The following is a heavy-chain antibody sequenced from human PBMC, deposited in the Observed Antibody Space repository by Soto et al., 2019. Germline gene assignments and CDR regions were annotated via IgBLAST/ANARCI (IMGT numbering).Heavy chain of an antibody. CDR2: IWYDGSNK. CDR3: ARDLRSYYGSGSYEAEFTRDY. V-gene: IGHV3-33*01. D-gene: IGHD3-10*01. CDR1: GFTFSSYG. Sequence: QVQLVESGGGVVQPGRSLRLSCAASGFTFSSYGMHWVRQAPGKGLEWVAVIWYDGSNKYYADSVKGRFTISRDNSKNTLYLQMNSLRDEDTSVYYCARDLRSYYGSGSYEAEFTRDYWGQGTLVTVSS. J-gene: IGHJ4*02.